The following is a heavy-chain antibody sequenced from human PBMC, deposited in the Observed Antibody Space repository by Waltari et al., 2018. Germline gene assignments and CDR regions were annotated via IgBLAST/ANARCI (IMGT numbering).Heavy chain of an antibody. D-gene: IGHD3-10*01. J-gene: IGHJ6*04. CDR3: AKGQSSGSYPSCLDV. Sequence: EVQLLESGGGLVQPGGSLRLSCAASGFTFSSYAMSWVRQAPGKGLEWVSVIYSGGSTYYADSVKGRFTISRDNSKNTLYLQMNSLRAEDTAVYYCAKGQSSGSYPSCLDVWGKGTTVTVSS. CDR2: IYSGGST. CDR1: GFTFSSYA. V-gene: IGHV3-23*03.